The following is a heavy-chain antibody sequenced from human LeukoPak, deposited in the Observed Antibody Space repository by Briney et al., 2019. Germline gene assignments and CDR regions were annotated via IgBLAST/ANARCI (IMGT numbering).Heavy chain of an antibody. J-gene: IGHJ6*03. D-gene: IGHD1-14*01. V-gene: IGHV4-34*01. Sequence: SETLSLTCAVYGGSFSGYYWSWIRQPPGKGLEWIGEINHSGSTNYNPSLKCRVTISVDTSKNQFSLKLSSVTAADTAVYYCARTEYYYMDVWGKGTTVTVSS. CDR1: GGSFSGYY. CDR2: INHSGST. CDR3: ARTEYYYMDV.